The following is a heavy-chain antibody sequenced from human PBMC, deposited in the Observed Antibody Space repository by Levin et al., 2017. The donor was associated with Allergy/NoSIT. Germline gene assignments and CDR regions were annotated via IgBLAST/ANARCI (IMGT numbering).Heavy chain of an antibody. J-gene: IGHJ6*02. CDR3: AKDTGYSSSWTQYYYYDDGMDV. D-gene: IGHD6-13*01. CDR2: ISYDGSNK. Sequence: PTGGSLRLSCAASGFTFSSYGMHWVRQAPGKGLEWVAVISYDGSNKYYADSVKGRFTISRDNSKNTLYLQMNSLRAEDTAVYYCAKDTGYSSSWTQYYYYDDGMDVWGQGTTVTVSS. V-gene: IGHV3-30*18. CDR1: GFTFSSYG.